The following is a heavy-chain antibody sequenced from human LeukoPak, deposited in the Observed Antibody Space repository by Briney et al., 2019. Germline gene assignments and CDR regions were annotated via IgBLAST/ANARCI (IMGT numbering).Heavy chain of an antibody. CDR2: INPNSGGT. J-gene: IGHJ3*02. CDR3: AGFAWELLTDDAFDI. D-gene: IGHD1-26*01. V-gene: IGHV1-2*02. CDR1: GYTFTGYY. Sequence: GASVKVSCKASGYTFTGYYMHWVRQAPGQGLEWMGWINPNSGGTNYAQKFQGRVTMTRDTSISTAYMELSRLRSDDTAVYYCAGFAWELLTDDAFDIWGQGTMVTVSS.